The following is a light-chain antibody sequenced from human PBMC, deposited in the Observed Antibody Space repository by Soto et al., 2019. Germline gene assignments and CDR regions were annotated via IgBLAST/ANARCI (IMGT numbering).Light chain of an antibody. Sequence: QSALTQPASVSGSPGQSITISCTGTSSDVGGHNYVSWYQHHPVKAPKLIIYDVTNRPSGVSNRFSGSKSGNTASLTISGLQAEDEADYYCSSYTRSSTNVVFGGGTKLTVL. CDR3: SSYTRSSTNVV. V-gene: IGLV2-14*03. CDR1: SSDVGGHNY. J-gene: IGLJ2*01. CDR2: DVT.